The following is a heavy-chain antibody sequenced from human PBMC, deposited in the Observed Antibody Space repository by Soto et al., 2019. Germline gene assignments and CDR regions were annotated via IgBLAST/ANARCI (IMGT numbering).Heavy chain of an antibody. D-gene: IGHD3-22*01. CDR3: ARQASGYYYGWFDP. V-gene: IGHV4-39*01. CDR2: IFYSGGT. J-gene: IGHJ5*02. CDR1: GGSILDSTYY. Sequence: QLLLQESGPGLVKPSETLSLTCTVSGGSILDSTYYWAWIRQSPGKGLELIGTIFYSGGTFYTPSLKRRVTMSVDTSNNQFSLKLSSVTAADTAVYYCARQASGYYYGWFDPWGQGTLVTVSS.